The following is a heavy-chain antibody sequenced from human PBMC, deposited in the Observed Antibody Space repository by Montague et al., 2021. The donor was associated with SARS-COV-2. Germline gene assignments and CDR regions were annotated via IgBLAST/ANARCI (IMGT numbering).Heavy chain of an antibody. D-gene: IGHD2-2*01. V-gene: IGHV6-1*01. CDR3: ARIPVGSKYYFDF. CDR1: GDSVSSNIAT. CDR2: TYYRPKWYN. Sequence: CAISGDSVSSNIATWNWIRQSPSRGLEWLGRTYYRPKWYNDYAESVKSRITIDPDTSEHQFSLHLNSVTPEDTAVYYCARIPVGSKYYFDFWGQGTLVTVSS. J-gene: IGHJ4*02.